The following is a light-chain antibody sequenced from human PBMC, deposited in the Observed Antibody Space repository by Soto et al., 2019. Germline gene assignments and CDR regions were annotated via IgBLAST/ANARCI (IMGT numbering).Light chain of an antibody. CDR1: SSDIGAYNY. V-gene: IGLV2-8*01. CDR2: DVN. CDR3: NSFAGGAHVV. J-gene: IGLJ2*01. Sequence: QSALAQRPSASGSPGQSVTISCTGTSSDIGAYNYVSWYQQYPGKAPKLIIYDVNQRPSGVPDRFSGSKSGNTASLTVSGLQAEDEAVYYCNSFAGGAHVVFGVGTKVTVL.